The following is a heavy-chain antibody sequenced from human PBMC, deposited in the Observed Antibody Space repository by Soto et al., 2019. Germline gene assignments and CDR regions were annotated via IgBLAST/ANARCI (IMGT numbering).Heavy chain of an antibody. V-gene: IGHV1-69*06. D-gene: IGHD3-3*01. Sequence: VASVKVSCKASGGTFSSYAISWVRQAPGQGLEWMGGIIPIFGTANYAQKFQGRVTITADKSTSTAYMELSSLRSEDTAVYYCAYARFLEDNWFDPWGQGTLVTVSS. J-gene: IGHJ5*02. CDR3: AYARFLEDNWFDP. CDR2: IIPIFGTA. CDR1: GGTFSSYA.